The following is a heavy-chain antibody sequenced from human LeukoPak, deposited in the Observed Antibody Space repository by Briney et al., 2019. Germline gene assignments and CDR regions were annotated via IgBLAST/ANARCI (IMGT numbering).Heavy chain of an antibody. V-gene: IGHV3-7*03. CDR1: GFTVNSNY. CDR2: VNRDGSET. CDR3: ARNNGMDV. Sequence: GGPLRLSCAASGFTVNSNYMNWVRQAPGRGPEWVANVNRDGSETYYLDSVKGRFTISKDNAKNSLYLQMNSLRAEDTALYHCARNNGMDVWGQGTTVIVSS. J-gene: IGHJ6*02.